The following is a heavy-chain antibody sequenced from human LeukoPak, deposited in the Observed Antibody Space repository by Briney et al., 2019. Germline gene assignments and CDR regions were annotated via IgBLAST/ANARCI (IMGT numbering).Heavy chain of an antibody. CDR3: AKAPVTTCSGAYCYPFDY. CDR1: GFTSSSYA. Sequence: QSGGSLRLSCAASGFTSSSYAMSWVRQGPGKGLEWVSAISVSGNTYHADSVKGRFTISRDSSKNTLYLQMNSLRAGDAAVYYCAKAPVTTCSGAYCYPFDYWSQGTLVTVSS. CDR2: ISVSGNT. J-gene: IGHJ4*02. D-gene: IGHD2-15*01. V-gene: IGHV3-23*01.